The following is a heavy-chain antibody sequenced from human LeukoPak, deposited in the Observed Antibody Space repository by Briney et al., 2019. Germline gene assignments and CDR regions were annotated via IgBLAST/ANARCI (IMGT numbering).Heavy chain of an antibody. CDR1: GFTFSSYG. CDR2: ISSSSSYI. Sequence: GRSLRLSCAASGFTFSSYGMHWVRQAPGKGLEWVSSISSSSSYIYYADSVKGRFTISRDNAKNSLYLQMNSLRAEDTAVYYCARPSYYSSSSLDAFDIWGQGTMVTVSS. J-gene: IGHJ3*02. CDR3: ARPSYYSSSSLDAFDI. V-gene: IGHV3-21*01. D-gene: IGHD6-6*01.